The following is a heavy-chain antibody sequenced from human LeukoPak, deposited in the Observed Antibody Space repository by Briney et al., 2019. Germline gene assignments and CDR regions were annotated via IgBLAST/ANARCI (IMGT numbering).Heavy chain of an antibody. D-gene: IGHD2/OR15-2a*01. CDR2: ISTDGGST. CDR1: GFTFSSYW. CDR3: ASYLTSIPSGMDV. V-gene: IGHV3-74*01. J-gene: IGHJ6*02. Sequence: PGGSLRLSCAASGFTFSSYWMHWVRQAPGKGLVWVSRISTDGGSTTYADSVKGRFTISRDNVKNTLFLQMNSPRAEDTAVYYCASYLTSIPSGMDVWGQGTTVTVSS.